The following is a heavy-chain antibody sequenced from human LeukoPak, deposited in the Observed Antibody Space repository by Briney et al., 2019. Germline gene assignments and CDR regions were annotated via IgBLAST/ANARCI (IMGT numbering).Heavy chain of an antibody. Sequence: SETLSLTCTVSGGSISSGSYYWSWIRQPAGKGLEWIGRIYTSGSTNYNPSLKSRVTISVDTSKNQFSLKMSSVTAADTAVYYCARVFSYPLRAPFDPWGQGTLVTVSS. CDR3: ARVFSYPLRAPFDP. V-gene: IGHV4-61*02. J-gene: IGHJ5*02. CDR1: GGSISSGSYY. CDR2: IYTSGST. D-gene: IGHD3-3*01.